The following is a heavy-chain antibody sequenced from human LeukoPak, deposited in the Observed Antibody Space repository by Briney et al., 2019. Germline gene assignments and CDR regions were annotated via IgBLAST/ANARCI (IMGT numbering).Heavy chain of an antibody. V-gene: IGHV3-23*01. D-gene: IGHD1-26*01. CDR3: AKVMLLPLVIVGASTLNY. CDR2: ISGSGGST. J-gene: IGHJ4*02. Sequence: PGGSLRLSCAASGFTFSSYAMSWVRQAPGKGLEWVSAISGSGGSTYYADSVKGRFTISRDNSKNTLYLQMNSLRAEDTAVYYCAKVMLLPLVIVGASTLNYWGQGTLVTVSS. CDR1: GFTFSSYA.